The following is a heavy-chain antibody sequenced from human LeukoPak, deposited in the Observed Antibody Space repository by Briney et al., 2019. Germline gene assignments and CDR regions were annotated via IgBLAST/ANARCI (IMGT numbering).Heavy chain of an antibody. V-gene: IGHV3-11*01. CDR3: ARVRGYSWIEVLHYFDY. CDR2: ISSSGSTI. Sequence: GGSLRHPCAASGFTFSDYYMSWIRQAPGKGLEWVSYISSSGSTIYYADSVKGRFTISRDNAKNSLYLQMNSLRAEDTAVYYCARVRGYSWIEVLHYFDYWGQGTLVTVSS. CDR1: GFTFSDYY. D-gene: IGHD5-18*01. J-gene: IGHJ4*02.